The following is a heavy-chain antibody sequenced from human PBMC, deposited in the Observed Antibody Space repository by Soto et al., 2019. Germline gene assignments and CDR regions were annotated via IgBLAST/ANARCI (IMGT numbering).Heavy chain of an antibody. CDR1: GGSISSYY. J-gene: IGHJ6*03. CDR2: IYYSGST. CDR3: ARGWGYYDILTGYYIPYYYYYMDV. D-gene: IGHD3-9*01. V-gene: IGHV4-59*08. Sequence: SETLSLTCTVSGGSISSYYWSWIRQPPGKGLEWIGYIYYSGSTNYNPSLKSRVTISVDTSKNQFSLKLSSVTAADTAVYYCARGWGYYDILTGYYIPYYYYYMDVWGKGTTVTVSS.